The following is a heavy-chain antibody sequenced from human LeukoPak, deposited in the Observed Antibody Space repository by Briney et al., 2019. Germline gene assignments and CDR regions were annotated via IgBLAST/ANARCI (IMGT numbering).Heavy chain of an antibody. D-gene: IGHD3-22*01. J-gene: IGHJ1*01. V-gene: IGHV3-48*02. CDR2: ISSSSDTI. Sequence: GGSLRLSCAASGFTFSSYSMNWVRQAPGKGLEWVSYISSSSDTIYYADSVRGRFTISRDNAKNSLYLLMNSLRDEDTAVYYCVRDRYYDSMWGAEYLQHWGQGTLVTVSS. CDR3: VRDRYYDSMWGAEYLQH. CDR1: GFTFSSYS.